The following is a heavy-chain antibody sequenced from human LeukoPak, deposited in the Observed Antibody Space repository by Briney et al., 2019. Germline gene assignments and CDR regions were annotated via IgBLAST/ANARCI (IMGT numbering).Heavy chain of an antibody. J-gene: IGHJ4*02. CDR3: AKDDTMIVVVIISFDY. D-gene: IGHD3-22*01. Sequence: PGGSLRLSCAASGFTFSSCAMSWVRQAPGKGLEWVSAISGSGGSTYYADSVKGRFTISRDNSKNTLYLQMNSLRAEDTAVYYCAKDDTMIVVVIISFDYWGQGTLVTVSS. CDR1: GFTFSSCA. V-gene: IGHV3-23*01. CDR2: ISGSGGST.